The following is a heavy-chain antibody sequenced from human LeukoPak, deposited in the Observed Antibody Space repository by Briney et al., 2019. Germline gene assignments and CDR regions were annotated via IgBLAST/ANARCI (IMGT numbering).Heavy chain of an antibody. V-gene: IGHV4-34*01. CDR2: VNHSGST. CDR3: ARLGPIYYYDSSGKIGDY. Sequence: SETLSLTCAVYGGSFSGYYRSWIRQPPGKGLEWIGEVNHSGSTNYNPSLKSRVTISVDTSKNQFSLKLSSVTAADTAVYYCARLGPIYYYDSSGKIGDYWGQGTLVTVSS. J-gene: IGHJ4*02. CDR1: GGSFSGYY. D-gene: IGHD3-22*01.